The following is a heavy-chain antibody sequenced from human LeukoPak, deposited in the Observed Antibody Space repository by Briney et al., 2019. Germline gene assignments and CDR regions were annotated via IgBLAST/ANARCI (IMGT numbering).Heavy chain of an antibody. D-gene: IGHD2-2*01. CDR3: ASPYCSSTWCSVYFDY. J-gene: IGHJ4*02. V-gene: IGHV4-34*01. Sequence: SETLSLTCAVYGGSFSGYYWSWIRQPPGKGLEWIGEINHSGSTNYNPSLKSRVTISVDTSRKQFSLQLKSVTAADTAVYYCASPYCSSTWCSVYFDYWGQGTPVTVSS. CDR1: GGSFSGYY. CDR2: INHSGST.